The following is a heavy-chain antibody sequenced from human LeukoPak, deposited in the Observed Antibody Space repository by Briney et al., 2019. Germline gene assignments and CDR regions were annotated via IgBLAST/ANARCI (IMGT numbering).Heavy chain of an antibody. CDR3: ASFFWEKSYYNGMAV. V-gene: IGHV1-18*01. Sequence: GASVKVPCKASGYTFTSYGISWVRQAPGQGLEWMGWISAYNGNTNYAQKLQGRVTMTTDTSTSTAYMELRSLRSDDTAVYCASFFWEKSYYNGMAVWAQGPTVPVP. CDR1: GYTFTSYG. CDR2: ISAYNGNT. D-gene: IGHD3-3*01. J-gene: IGHJ6*02.